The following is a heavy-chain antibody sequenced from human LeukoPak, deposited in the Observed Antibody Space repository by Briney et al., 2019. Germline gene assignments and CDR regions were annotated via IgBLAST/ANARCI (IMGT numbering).Heavy chain of an antibody. CDR1: GFTFSSSW. J-gene: IGHJ6*03. Sequence: PGGSLRLSCSASGFTFSSSWMTWVRQAPGKGLEWVANIKQDGSEQYTADSLKGRFTISRDNDKKLVFLQMNSLRVVDTAVYYCARVGPSYYYYYMDAWGNGTTVIVSS. V-gene: IGHV3-7*01. CDR2: IKQDGSEQ. CDR3: ARVGPSYYYYYMDA.